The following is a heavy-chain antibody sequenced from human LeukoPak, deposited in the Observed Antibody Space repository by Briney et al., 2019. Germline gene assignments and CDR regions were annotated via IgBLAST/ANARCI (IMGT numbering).Heavy chain of an antibody. Sequence: SQTLSLTCAISGDTVSSNSAAWNWISQSPSRGLEWLGRTYYRSKWYNDYAVSVKSRITINPDTSKNQFSLQLNSVTPEDTAVYYCARDTYSSGWGAFDIWGQGTMVTVSS. J-gene: IGHJ3*02. CDR1: GDTVSSNSAA. V-gene: IGHV6-1*01. CDR3: ARDTYSSGWGAFDI. CDR2: TYYRSKWYN. D-gene: IGHD6-19*01.